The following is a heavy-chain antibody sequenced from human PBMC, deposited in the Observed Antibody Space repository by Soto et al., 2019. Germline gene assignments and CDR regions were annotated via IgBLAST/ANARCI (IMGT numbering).Heavy chain of an antibody. CDR1: GYTFTTWG. D-gene: IGHD3-22*01. V-gene: IGHV1-3*01. CDR3: ASGREGNYERPWFFEL. Sequence: QVQLAQSGAEVTKPGASVKVSCQASGYTFTTWGLHWVRQAPGQSLEWMGWINAGDGHPKYSKRFQGRVTISRDTSANTVYLELRSLRAEDTAVYYCASGREGNYERPWFFELWGRGTLVTVSS. CDR2: INAGDGHP. J-gene: IGHJ2*01.